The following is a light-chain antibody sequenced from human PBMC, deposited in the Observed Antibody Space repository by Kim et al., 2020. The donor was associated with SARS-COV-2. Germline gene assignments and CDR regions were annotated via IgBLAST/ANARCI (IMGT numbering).Light chain of an antibody. Sequence: EIVLTQSPATLSVSPGERATLSCRASQSVGSNLAWYQQEPGQAPRLLIYGASTRATGIPARISGSGSGTEFTLTISSLQSEDLAVYYCQQYNNWPWTFGQGTKVEIK. J-gene: IGKJ1*01. CDR1: QSVGSN. CDR2: GAS. V-gene: IGKV3-15*01. CDR3: QQYNNWPWT.